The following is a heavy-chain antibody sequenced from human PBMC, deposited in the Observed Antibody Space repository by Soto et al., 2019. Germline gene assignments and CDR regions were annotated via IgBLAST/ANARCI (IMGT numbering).Heavy chain of an antibody. J-gene: IGHJ6*02. V-gene: IGHV1-69*01. D-gene: IGHD5-18*01. CDR3: ARVGVDTAMEGDYYYGMDV. CDR1: GGTFSSYA. CDR2: IIPIFGTA. Sequence: QVQLVQSGAEVKKPGSSVKVSCKASGGTFSSYAISWVRQAPGQGLEWMGGIIPIFGTANSAQKFQGRVTITADESTSTAYMELSSLRSEDTAVYYCARVGVDTAMEGDYYYGMDVWGQGTTVTVSS.